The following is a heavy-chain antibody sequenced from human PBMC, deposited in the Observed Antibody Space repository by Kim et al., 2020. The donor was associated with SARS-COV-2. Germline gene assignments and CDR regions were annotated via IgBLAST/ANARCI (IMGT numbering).Heavy chain of an antibody. D-gene: IGHD2-21*01. CDR2: MNPNSGNT. V-gene: IGHV1-8*01. CDR1: GYTFTSYD. J-gene: IGHJ6*03. CDR3: ARGHLKSIVVVIAPRPYYYYMDV. Sequence: ASVKVSCKASGYTFTSYDINWVRQATGQGLEWMVWMNPNSGNTGYAQKFQGRVTMTRNTSISTAYMELSSLRSEDTALYYCARGHLKSIVVVIAPRPYYYYMDVWGKGTTVTVSS.